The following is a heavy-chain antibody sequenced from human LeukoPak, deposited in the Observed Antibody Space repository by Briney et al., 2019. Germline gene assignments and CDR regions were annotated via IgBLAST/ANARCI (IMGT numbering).Heavy chain of an antibody. CDR2: ISGSGGST. J-gene: IGHJ4*02. D-gene: IGHD3-3*01. Sequence: GGSLRLSCAASGFTFSSYAMSWVRQAPGKGLEWVSAISGSGGSTYYADSVKGRFTISRDNSKNTLYLQMNSLRAEDTAVYYCATCEGFWSGQPYYFDYWGQGTLVTVSS. CDR1: GFTFSSYA. CDR3: ATCEGFWSGQPYYFDY. V-gene: IGHV3-23*01.